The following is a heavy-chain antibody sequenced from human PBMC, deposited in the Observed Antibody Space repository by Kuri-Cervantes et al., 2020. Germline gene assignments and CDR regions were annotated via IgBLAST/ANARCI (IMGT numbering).Heavy chain of an antibody. CDR3: ARAWRRSGSYPGGD. V-gene: IGHV1-46*01. D-gene: IGHD3-10*01. J-gene: IGHJ4*02. Sequence: ASVKVSCKASGYTFTYYDMHWVRQAPGQGLEWMGIINPSGGSTTYAQKFQGRATMTRDTSTSTIYMELSSLRSEDTAIYYCARAWRRSGSYPGGDWGQGTLVTVSS. CDR2: INPSGGST. CDR1: GYTFTYYD.